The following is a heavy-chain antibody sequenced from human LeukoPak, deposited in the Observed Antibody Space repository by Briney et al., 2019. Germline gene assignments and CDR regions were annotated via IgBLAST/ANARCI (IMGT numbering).Heavy chain of an antibody. CDR1: GFTFSSYA. V-gene: IGHV3-23*01. D-gene: IGHD1-7*01. J-gene: IGHJ4*01. CDR2: ISGSGGST. Sequence: PGGSLRLSCAASGFTFSSYAMSWVRQAPGKGLEWVSVISGSGGSTYYADSVKGRFTISRDNAKSSLFLQMNSLRHEDTALYYCAKDANGGLELELRNWGHGTLVTVSS. CDR3: AKDANGGLELELRN.